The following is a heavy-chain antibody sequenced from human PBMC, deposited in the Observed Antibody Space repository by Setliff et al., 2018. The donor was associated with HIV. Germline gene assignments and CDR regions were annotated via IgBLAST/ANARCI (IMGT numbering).Heavy chain of an antibody. V-gene: IGHV4-61*02. CDR1: GGSISSGTSY. Sequence: SETLSLTCTVSGGSISSGTSYWSWIRQPAGKGLEWIGRIYTSGSTNYNPSLKSRVSISVVTSKNRFSLKLSSVTAADTAVYYCARETYDYVWGIYRYRPRHFDYWGQGTLVTVSS. CDR3: ARETYDYVWGIYRYRPRHFDY. J-gene: IGHJ4*02. CDR2: IYTSGST. D-gene: IGHD3-16*02.